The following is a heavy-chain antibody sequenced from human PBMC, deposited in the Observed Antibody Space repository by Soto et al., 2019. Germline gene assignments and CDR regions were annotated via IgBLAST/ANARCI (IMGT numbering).Heavy chain of an antibody. CDR1: GFTFSSYG. Sequence: QVQLVESGGGVVQPGRSLRLSCAASGFTFSSYGMHWVRQAPGKGLEWVAVISYDGSNKYYADSVKGRFTISRDNSKNTLYLQMNSLRAEDTAVYYCAIEHRARDSDFWSGYYTYNWFDPCGQGTLVTVSS. V-gene: IGHV3-30*03. J-gene: IGHJ5*02. CDR3: AIEHRARDSDFWSGYYTYNWFDP. CDR2: ISYDGSNK. D-gene: IGHD3-3*01.